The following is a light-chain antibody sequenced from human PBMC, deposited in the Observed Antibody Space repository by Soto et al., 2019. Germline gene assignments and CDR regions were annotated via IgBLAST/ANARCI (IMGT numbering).Light chain of an antibody. CDR1: QSVSRSY. CDR2: GAS. V-gene: IGKV3-20*01. J-gene: IGKJ1*01. CDR3: QQYGSSPET. Sequence: EIVLTQSPGTLSLSPGARATLSCRTSQSVSRSYLAWYQQKPGQAPRLLIYGASSRATGIPDRFSGSGSGTDFTLTISRLEPEDFAVYYCQQYGSSPETFGQGTKVEIK.